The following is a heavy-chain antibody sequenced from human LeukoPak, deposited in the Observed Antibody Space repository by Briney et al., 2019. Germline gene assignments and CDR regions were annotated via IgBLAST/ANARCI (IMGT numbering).Heavy chain of an antibody. CDR1: GGSFSGYY. CDR3: ARAGGPYRLPGGAFDI. J-gene: IGHJ3*02. D-gene: IGHD7-27*01. V-gene: IGHV4-34*01. Sequence: KPSETLSLTCAVYGGSFSGYYWSWIRQPPGKGLEWIGEINHSGSTNYNPSLKSRVTISVDTSKNQFSLKLSSVTAADTAVYYCARAGGPYRLPGGAFDIWGQGTMVTVSS. CDR2: INHSGST.